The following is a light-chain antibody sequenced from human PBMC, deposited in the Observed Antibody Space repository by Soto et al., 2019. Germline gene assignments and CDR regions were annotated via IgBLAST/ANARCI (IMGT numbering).Light chain of an antibody. CDR3: GTWDSSLSVGL. V-gene: IGLV1-51*01. J-gene: IGLJ2*01. CDR2: DNY. Sequence: QSVLTQPPSVSAAPGQEVTISCSGSSSNIGRNYVSWYQQLPGTAPKLLIYDNYRRPSGIPDRFSGSKSGTSATLGITGLQTGDEADYYCGTWDSSLSVGLFGGGTQLTVL. CDR1: SSNIGRNY.